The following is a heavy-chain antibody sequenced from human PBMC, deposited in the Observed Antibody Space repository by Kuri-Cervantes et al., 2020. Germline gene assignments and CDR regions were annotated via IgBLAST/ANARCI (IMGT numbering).Heavy chain of an antibody. D-gene: IGHD4-17*01. Sequence: GSLRLSCAVYGGSFSGYYWSWIRQPPGKGLEWIGEINHSGSTNYNPSLKSRVTISVDTSKNQFSLKLSSVTAADTAVYYCARGGTDYGDRIIDYWGQGTLVTVSS. V-gene: IGHV4-34*01. CDR2: INHSGST. CDR3: ARGGTDYGDRIIDY. CDR1: GGSFSGYY. J-gene: IGHJ4*02.